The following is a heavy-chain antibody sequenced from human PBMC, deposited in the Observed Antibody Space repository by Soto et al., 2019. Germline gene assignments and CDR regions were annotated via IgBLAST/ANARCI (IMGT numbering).Heavy chain of an antibody. CDR2: IIPIFGTA. D-gene: IGHD4-17*01. CDR3: ALYGDYRNSGVDY. V-gene: IGHV1-69*06. Sequence: GASVKVSCKASGGTFSSYAISWVRQAPGQGLEWMGGIIPIFGTANYAQKFQGRVTITADTSTSTAYMELRSLRSDDTAVYYCALYGDYRNSGVDYWGQGTLVTVSS. CDR1: GGTFSSYA. J-gene: IGHJ4*02.